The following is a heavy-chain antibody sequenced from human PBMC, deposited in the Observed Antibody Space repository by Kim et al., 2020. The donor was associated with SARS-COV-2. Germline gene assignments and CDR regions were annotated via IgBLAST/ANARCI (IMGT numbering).Heavy chain of an antibody. V-gene: IGHV3-21*01. Sequence: GGSLRLSCAASGFTFSSYSMNWVRQAPGKGLEWVSSISSSSSYIYYADSVKGRFTISRDNAKNSLYLQMNSLRAEDTAVYYCARDPGAPTVTIPSDYWGQGTLVTVSS. J-gene: IGHJ4*02. CDR2: ISSSSSYI. CDR1: GFTFSSYS. CDR3: ARDPGAPTVTIPSDY. D-gene: IGHD4-17*01.